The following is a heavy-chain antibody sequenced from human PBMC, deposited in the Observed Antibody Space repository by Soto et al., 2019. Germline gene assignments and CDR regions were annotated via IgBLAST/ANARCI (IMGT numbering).Heavy chain of an antibody. CDR3: ARLIRGYSGDIDY. CDR2: IYYSGST. D-gene: IGHD5-12*01. Sequence: SETLSLTCTVSGGSISSGGYYWSWIRQHPGKGLEWIGYIYYSGSTYYNPSLKSRVTISVDTSKNQFSLKLSSVTAADTAVYYCARLIRGYSGDIDYWGQGTLVTVSS. V-gene: IGHV4-31*03. J-gene: IGHJ4*02. CDR1: GGSISSGGYY.